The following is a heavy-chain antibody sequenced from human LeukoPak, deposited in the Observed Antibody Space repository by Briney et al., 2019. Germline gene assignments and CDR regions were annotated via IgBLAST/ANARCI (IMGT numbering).Heavy chain of an antibody. V-gene: IGHV4-39*07. CDR2: TYYSGST. D-gene: IGHD3-22*01. CDR1: GGSISSSSYY. Sequence: PSETLSLTCTVSGGSISSSSYYWGWIRQPPGKGLEWIGSTYYSGSTYYNPSLKSRVTISVDTSKNQFSLKLSSVTAADTAVYYCARDLEYYYDSSGYYYDLWGQGTLVTVSS. CDR3: ARDLEYYYDSSGYYYDL. J-gene: IGHJ5*02.